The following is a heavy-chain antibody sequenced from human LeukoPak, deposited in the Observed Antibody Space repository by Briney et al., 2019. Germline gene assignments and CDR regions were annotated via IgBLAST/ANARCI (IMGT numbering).Heavy chain of an antibody. Sequence: ASVKVTCKASGYTFTSYAMHWVRQAPGQRLEWMGWINAGNDNTKYSQKFQGRVTITRDTSASTAYMELSSLRSEDTAVYYCARDLGYCTGGTCYPNWFDPWGQGTLVTVSS. J-gene: IGHJ5*02. D-gene: IGHD2-15*01. CDR3: ARDLGYCTGGTCYPNWFDP. CDR2: INAGNDNT. CDR1: GYTFTSYA. V-gene: IGHV1-3*01.